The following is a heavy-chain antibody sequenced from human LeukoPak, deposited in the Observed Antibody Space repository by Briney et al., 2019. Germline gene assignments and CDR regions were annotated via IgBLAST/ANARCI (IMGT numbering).Heavy chain of an antibody. V-gene: IGHV4-39*07. CDR3: ARASTLRRITMVRGVIPDI. Sequence: SETLSLTCTVSGGSISSSSYYWGWIRQPPGKGLEWIGSIYYSGSTYYNPSLKSRVTISVDTSKNQFSLKLSSVTAADTAVYYCARASTLRRITMVRGVIPDIWGQGTMVTVSS. D-gene: IGHD3-10*01. J-gene: IGHJ3*02. CDR2: IYYSGST. CDR1: GGSISSSSYY.